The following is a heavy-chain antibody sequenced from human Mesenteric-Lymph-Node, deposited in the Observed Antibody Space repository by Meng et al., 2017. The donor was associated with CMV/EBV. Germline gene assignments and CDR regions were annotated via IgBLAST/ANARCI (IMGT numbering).Heavy chain of an antibody. D-gene: IGHD1-7*01. V-gene: IGHV3-20*04. CDR2: LNWNGDST. CDR1: GFYFDEYG. Sequence: GESLMISCVASGFYFDEYGMSWVRQAPGKGLEWVSGLNWNGDSTGYGDSVKGRFTISRDNAKNSLYLQMVSLRAEDTALYYCARGNNWNYPYYFDYWGQGQLVTVSS. CDR3: ARGNNWNYPYYFDY. J-gene: IGHJ4*02.